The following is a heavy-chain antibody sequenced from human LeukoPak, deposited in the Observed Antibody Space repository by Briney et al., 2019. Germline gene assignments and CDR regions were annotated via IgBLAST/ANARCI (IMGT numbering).Heavy chain of an antibody. CDR2: INHSGST. CDR1: GGSFSGYY. CDR3: ARLHLVSSGWYPMADS. V-gene: IGHV4-34*01. J-gene: IGHJ4*02. D-gene: IGHD6-19*01. Sequence: SETLSLTCAVYGGSFSGYYWGWIRQPPGKGLEWIGEINHSGSTNYNPSLKSRVTISVDTSKNQFSLKLSPVTAADTAVYYCARLHLVSSGWYPMADSWGQGTLVTVSS.